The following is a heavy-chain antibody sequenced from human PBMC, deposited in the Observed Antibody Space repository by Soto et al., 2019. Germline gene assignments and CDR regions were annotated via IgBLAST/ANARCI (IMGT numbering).Heavy chain of an antibody. D-gene: IGHD6-13*01. Sequence: EVQLEESGGDLVQPGGSLRLSCAASGCTLSAYWMTWVRQAPGKGLEWVANINRDGSKKSYLDSVRGRFTISRDNVGNSLYLHMDSLRADDTALYYCARDVSPGSSSLYLDAFDIWGQGTMVTVSS. CDR3: ARDVSPGSSSLYLDAFDI. CDR2: INRDGSKK. CDR1: GCTLSAYW. V-gene: IGHV3-7*05. J-gene: IGHJ3*02.